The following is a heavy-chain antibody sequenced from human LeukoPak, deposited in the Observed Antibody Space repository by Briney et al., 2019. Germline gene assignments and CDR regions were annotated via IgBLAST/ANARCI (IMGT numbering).Heavy chain of an antibody. CDR3: ARGGGLEASSYHFDY. D-gene: IGHD6-6*01. V-gene: IGHV1-46*01. CDR2: INPSGGST. CDR1: GGTFSSYA. J-gene: IGHJ4*02. Sequence: ASVKVSCKASGGTFSSYAISWVRQAPGQGLEWMGIINPSGGSTSYAQKFQGRVTMTRDMSTSTVYMELSSLRSEDTAVYYCARGGGLEASSYHFDYWGQGTLVTVSS.